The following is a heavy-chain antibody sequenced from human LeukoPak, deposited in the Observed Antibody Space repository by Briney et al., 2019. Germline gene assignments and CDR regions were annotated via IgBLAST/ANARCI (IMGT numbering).Heavy chain of an antibody. D-gene: IGHD6-19*01. J-gene: IGHJ4*02. V-gene: IGHV3-30-3*01. CDR3: ASSLGVKWYNSGPYYFEY. CDR2: ISYDGSNK. Sequence: GGSLRLSCAASGFTFSSYAMHWVRQAPGKGLEWVAVISYDGSNKYYADSVKGRFTISRDNSKNTLYLQMNSLRAEDTAVYYCASSLGVKWYNSGPYYFEYWGQGTLVTVSS. CDR1: GFTFSSYA.